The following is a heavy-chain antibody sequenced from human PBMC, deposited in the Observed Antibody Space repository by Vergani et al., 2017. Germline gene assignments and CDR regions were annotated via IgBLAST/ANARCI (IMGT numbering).Heavy chain of an antibody. D-gene: IGHD2-15*01. CDR1: GFTFSSYS. CDR2: ISSSSSTI. J-gene: IGHJ4*02. CDR3: ARSARLRYCSGGSCYSLVY. V-gene: IGHV3-48*01. Sequence: EVQLVESGGGLVQPGGSLRLSCAASGFTFSSYSMNWVRQAPGKGLEWVSYISSSSSTIYYADSVKGRFTISRDNAKNSLYLQMNSLRAEDTAVYYCARSARLRYCSGGSCYSLVYWGQGTLVTVSS.